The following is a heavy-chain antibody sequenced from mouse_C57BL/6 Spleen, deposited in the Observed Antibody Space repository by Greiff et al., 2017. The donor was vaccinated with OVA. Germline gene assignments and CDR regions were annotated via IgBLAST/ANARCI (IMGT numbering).Heavy chain of an antibody. CDR2: IDPSDSET. CDR1: GYTFTSYW. CDR3: ARRNSNYGVDYAMDY. Sequence: VKLQESGAELVRPGSSVKLSCKASGYTFTSYWMHWVKQRPIQGLEWIGNIDPSDSETHYNQKFKDKATLTVDKSSSTAYMQLSSLTSEDSAVYYCARRNSNYGVDYAMDYWGQGTSVTVSS. V-gene: IGHV1-52*01. D-gene: IGHD2-5*01. J-gene: IGHJ4*01.